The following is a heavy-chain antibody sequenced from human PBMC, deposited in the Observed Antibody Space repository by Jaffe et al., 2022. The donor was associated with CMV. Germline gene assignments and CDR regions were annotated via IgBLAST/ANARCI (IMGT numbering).Heavy chain of an antibody. CDR2: IYYSGST. J-gene: IGHJ6*03. D-gene: IGHD5-18*01. Sequence: QVQLQESGPGLVKPSETLSLTCTVSGGSISSYYWSWIRQPPGKGLEWIGYIYYSGSTNYNPSLKSRVTISVDTSKNQFSLKLSSVTAADTAVYYCARHEVETAMVPWRDYYYYYYMDVWGKGTTVTVSS. CDR1: GGSISSYY. CDR3: ARHEVETAMVPWRDYYYYYYMDV. V-gene: IGHV4-59*08.